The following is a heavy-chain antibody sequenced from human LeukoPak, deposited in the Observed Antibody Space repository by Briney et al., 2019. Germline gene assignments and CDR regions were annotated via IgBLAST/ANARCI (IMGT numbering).Heavy chain of an antibody. J-gene: IGHJ5*02. D-gene: IGHD3-10*01. CDR3: ARRSFASWFDP. CDR1: GGPISSYY. Sequence: SETLSLTCTVSGGPISSYYWSWIRQPPGKGLEWIGYIYYSGSTNYNPSLKSRVTISVDTSKNQFSLKLSSVTAADTAVYYCARRSFASWFDPWGQGTLVTVSS. CDR2: IYYSGST. V-gene: IGHV4-59*01.